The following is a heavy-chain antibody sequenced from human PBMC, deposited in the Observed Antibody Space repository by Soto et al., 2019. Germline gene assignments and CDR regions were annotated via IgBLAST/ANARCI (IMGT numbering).Heavy chain of an antibody. CDR3: ARGLRETXYDYVWGSYRYSAYFDS. V-gene: IGHV4-59*01. Sequence: PSETLSLTCSVSSSSINSFYWTWIRQPPGKGLECIGYIDYSGNTNYSPSLKSRVTISLDTSKKQISLRLSSVTAADTAVYYCARGLRETXYDYVWGSYRYSAYFDSWGQGTLVTVSS. CDR2: IDYSGNT. D-gene: IGHD3-16*02. CDR1: SSSINSFY. J-gene: IGHJ4*02.